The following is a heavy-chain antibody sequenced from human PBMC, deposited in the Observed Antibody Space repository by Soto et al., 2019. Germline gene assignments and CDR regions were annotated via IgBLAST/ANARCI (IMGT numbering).Heavy chain of an antibody. V-gene: IGHV1-46*01. CDR2: IDPNGGNT. J-gene: IGHJ1*01. D-gene: IGHD2-2*01. CDR1: GYTFTTYH. CDR3: VRGYCTSSASCEGDFQH. Sequence: QVQLVQSGAEVKEPGASVKISCKASGYTFTTYHIHWVRQAPGQGLDWMGMIDPNGGNTGYARKFQDRVAMTMDTSTRTAYIVVNSLRFDDTAMYFCVRGYCTSSASCEGDFQHWGQGTLVTVSS.